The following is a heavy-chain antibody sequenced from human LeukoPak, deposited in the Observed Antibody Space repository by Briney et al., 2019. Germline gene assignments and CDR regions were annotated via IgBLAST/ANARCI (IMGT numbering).Heavy chain of an antibody. D-gene: IGHD1-26*01. CDR2: VTGSGSST. Sequence: GGSLRLSCAASGFTFSSCPMSWVRRAPGKGLEWVSGVTGSGSSTYYADSVQGRFTISRDNSKNTVYLQMNSLGAEDTAVYYCAKCYSGNYGVDYWGQGTLVTVRS. CDR1: GFTFSSCP. CDR3: AKCYSGNYGVDY. V-gene: IGHV3-23*01. J-gene: IGHJ4*02.